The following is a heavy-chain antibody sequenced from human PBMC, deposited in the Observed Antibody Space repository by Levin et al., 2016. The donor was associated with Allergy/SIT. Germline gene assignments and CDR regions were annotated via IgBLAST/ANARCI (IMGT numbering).Heavy chain of an antibody. Sequence: WIRQPPGKGLEWISYISSSSTYTHYADSVKGRFTISRDNDQNSLYLQMNSLRADDTAVYYCARGINDKPADVWGKGTTVTVSS. D-gene: IGHD3-9*01. CDR3: ARGINDKPADV. V-gene: IGHV3-11*06. J-gene: IGHJ6*04. CDR2: ISSSSTYT.